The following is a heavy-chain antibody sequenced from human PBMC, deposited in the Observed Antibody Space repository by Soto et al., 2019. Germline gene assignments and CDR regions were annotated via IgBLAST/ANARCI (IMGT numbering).Heavy chain of an antibody. CDR2: IKSKADGGTT. CDR1: GFTFSNAW. CDR3: TTACGGDCYWGYYYGMDV. D-gene: IGHD2-21*02. Sequence: GGSLRLSCAASGFTFSNAWMSWVRQAPGKGLEWVGRIKSKADGGTTDYAAPVKGRFTISRDDSKNTLYLQMNSLKTEDTAVYYCTTACGGDCYWGYYYGMDVWGQGTTVTVSS. V-gene: IGHV3-15*01. J-gene: IGHJ6*02.